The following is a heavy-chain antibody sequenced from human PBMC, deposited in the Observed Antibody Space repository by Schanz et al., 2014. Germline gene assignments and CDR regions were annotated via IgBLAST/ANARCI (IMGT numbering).Heavy chain of an antibody. CDR1: GFTFSSYA. J-gene: IGHJ4*02. D-gene: IGHD2-2*01. V-gene: IGHV3-30*04. Sequence: QVQLVESGGGVVQPGRSLRLSCAASGFTFSSYAMHWVRQAPGKGLEWVAVISYDGSNKYYADSVKGRFTISRDNSKNTLYLQMNSLRADDTAVYFCARDRHCSTTTCGTDWGQGTLVTVSS. CDR2: ISYDGSNK. CDR3: ARDRHCSTTTCGTD.